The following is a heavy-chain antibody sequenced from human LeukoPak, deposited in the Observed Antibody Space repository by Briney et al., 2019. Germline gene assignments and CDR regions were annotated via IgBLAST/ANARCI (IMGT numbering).Heavy chain of an antibody. CDR2: IYYSGST. J-gene: IGHJ5*02. CDR1: GGSISSGDYY. V-gene: IGHV4-30-4*01. CDR3: ARDKTRGFDP. Sequence: SETLSLTCTVSGGSISSGDYYWSWIRQPPGKGLEWIGYIYYSGSTYYYPSLKSRVTISVDTSKNQFSLKLSSVTAADTAVYYCARDKTRGFDPWGQGTLATVSS.